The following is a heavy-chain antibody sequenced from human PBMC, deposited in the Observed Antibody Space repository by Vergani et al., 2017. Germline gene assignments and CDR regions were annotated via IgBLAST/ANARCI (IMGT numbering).Heavy chain of an antibody. J-gene: IGHJ3*02. CDR3: ARGGIGDGDYVFAFDI. CDR1: GFTFSSYS. V-gene: IGHV3-21*01. CDR2: ISSSSSYI. D-gene: IGHD4-17*01. Sequence: EVQLVESGGGLVKPGGSLRLSCAASGFTFSSYSMNWVRQAPGKGLEWVSSISSSSSYIYYADSVKGRFTISRDNAKNSLYLHMNSLRAEDTAVYYCARGGIGDGDYVFAFDIWGQGTMVTVSS.